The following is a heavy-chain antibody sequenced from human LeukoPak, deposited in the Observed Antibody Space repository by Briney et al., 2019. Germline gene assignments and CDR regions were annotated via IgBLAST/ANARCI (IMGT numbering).Heavy chain of an antibody. J-gene: IGHJ4*02. CDR3: ASAPVNYYDSSGYYSYFDY. D-gene: IGHD3-22*01. V-gene: IGHV1-69*05. CDR1: GGTFSSYA. Sequence: SVKVSCKASGGTFSSYAISWVRQAPGQGLEWMGRIIPIFGTANYAQKFQGRVTITTDESTRTAYMELSSLRSEDTAVYYCASAPVNYYDSSGYYSYFDYWGQGTLVTVSS. CDR2: IIPIFGTA.